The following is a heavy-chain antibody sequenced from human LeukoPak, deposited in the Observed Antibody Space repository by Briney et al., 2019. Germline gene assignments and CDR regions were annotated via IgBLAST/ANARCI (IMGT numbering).Heavy chain of an antibody. V-gene: IGHV1-69*13. CDR1: RGTFSNYA. J-gene: IGHJ4*02. CDR2: SIPLFDTA. Sequence: SVKDSCKASRGTFSNYAVCWVRQAPGQGLEWMGGSIPLFDTAIYAQKFQGRVTITADEPSRTAYMELSSLRSEDTAVYYCARETRKNAAGGTDFFDYWGQGTLVTVSS. D-gene: IGHD6-13*01. CDR3: ARETRKNAAGGTDFFDY.